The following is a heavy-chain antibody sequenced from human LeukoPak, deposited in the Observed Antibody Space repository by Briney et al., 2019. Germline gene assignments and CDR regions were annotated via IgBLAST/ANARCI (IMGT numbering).Heavy chain of an antibody. Sequence: ATVKVSCTASGYTFTSYGISWVRQAAGQGLEWMGWISAYNGNTNYAQKLQGRVTMTTDTSTSTAYMELRSLRSDDTAVYYCARDRYNYDSSGYFGLDYWGQGTLVTVSS. J-gene: IGHJ4*02. CDR3: ARDRYNYDSSGYFGLDY. CDR1: GYTFTSYG. D-gene: IGHD3-22*01. CDR2: ISAYNGNT. V-gene: IGHV1-18*01.